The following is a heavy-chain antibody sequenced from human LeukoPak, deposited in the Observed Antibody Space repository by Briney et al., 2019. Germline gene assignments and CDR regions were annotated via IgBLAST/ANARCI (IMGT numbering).Heavy chain of an antibody. D-gene: IGHD1-1*01. CDR3: ARDRRSGTDYYYAMDV. Sequence: GGSLRLSCAASGFTFSSYGMHWVRQAPVKGLEWVAVIWYDGSNKYYADSVKGRFTISRDNSKNTLYLQMNSLRAEDTAVYYCARDRRSGTDYYYAMDVWGKGTTVTVSS. CDR1: GFTFSSYG. V-gene: IGHV3-33*01. J-gene: IGHJ6*04. CDR2: IWYDGSNK.